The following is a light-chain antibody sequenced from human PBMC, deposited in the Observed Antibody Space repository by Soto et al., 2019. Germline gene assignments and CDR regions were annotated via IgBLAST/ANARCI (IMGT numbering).Light chain of an antibody. CDR1: QSIDRW. CDR3: HQTYNIPWT. J-gene: IGKJ1*01. CDR2: HAS. Sequence: DIQMTQSPSTLPASVGDRVAITCRASQSIDRWLAWYQQKPGKAPKILIYHASSLETGVPSRFSGSGSGADFTLTISSLQPEDFATYWCHQTYNIPWTFGQGTKVDI. V-gene: IGKV1-5*01.